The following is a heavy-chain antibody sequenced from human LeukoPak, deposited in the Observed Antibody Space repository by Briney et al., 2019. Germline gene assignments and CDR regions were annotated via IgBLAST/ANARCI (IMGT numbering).Heavy chain of an antibody. CDR2: INHSGST. CDR3: ARDNCGGDCHYNWFDP. D-gene: IGHD2-21*01. J-gene: IGHJ5*02. CDR1: GWSFSGYY. Sequence: SETLSLTCAVYGWSFSGYYWSWIRQPPGKGLEWIGEINHSGSTYYNPSLKSRVTISVDTSKNQFSLKLSSVTAADTAVYYCARDNCGGDCHYNWFDPWGQGTLVTVSS. V-gene: IGHV4-34*01.